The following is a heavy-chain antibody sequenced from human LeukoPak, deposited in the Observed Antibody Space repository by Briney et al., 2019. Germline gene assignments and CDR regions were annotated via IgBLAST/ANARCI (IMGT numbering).Heavy chain of an antibody. V-gene: IGHV3-7*03. CDR1: GFTFSSYW. D-gene: IGHD3-9*01. CDR2: IKQDGSEK. J-gene: IGHJ5*02. CDR3: AKAKIAWSPFDP. Sequence: GGSLRLSCAASGFTFSSYWMSWVRQAPGKGLEWVANIKQDGSEKYYVDSVKGRFTISRDNSKNTLYLQMNSLRAEDAAIYYCAKAKIAWSPFDPWGQGTLVTVSS.